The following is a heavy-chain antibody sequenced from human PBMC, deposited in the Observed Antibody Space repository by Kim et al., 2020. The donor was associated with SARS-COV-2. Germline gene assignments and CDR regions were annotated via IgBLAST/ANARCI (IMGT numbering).Heavy chain of an antibody. V-gene: IGHV3-7*04. Sequence: EKRRFTISRDNAKNSLYLQMNSLSAEDTSVYYCARATYYYGSGSRAAFDYWGQGTLVTVSS. D-gene: IGHD3-10*01. J-gene: IGHJ4*02. CDR3: ARATYYYGSGSRAAFDY.